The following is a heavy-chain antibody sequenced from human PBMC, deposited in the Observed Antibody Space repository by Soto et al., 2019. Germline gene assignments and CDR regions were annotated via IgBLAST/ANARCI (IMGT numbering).Heavy chain of an antibody. CDR1: GGSISSYY. D-gene: IGHD3-3*01. J-gene: IGHJ4*02. CDR2: VYYSGST. Sequence: SETLSLTCTVSGGSISSYYWSWIRQPPWERLEWIGYVYYSGSTNYNPSLKSRVTISVDTSKNQFSLKLNSVTAADTAVYYCARTNYDFWSGFGYWGQGTLGTVSS. CDR3: ARTNYDFWSGFGY. V-gene: IGHV4-59*08.